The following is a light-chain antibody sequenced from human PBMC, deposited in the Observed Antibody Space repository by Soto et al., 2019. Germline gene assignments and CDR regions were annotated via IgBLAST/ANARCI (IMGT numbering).Light chain of an antibody. J-gene: IGKJ1*01. V-gene: IGKV3-20*01. Sequence: EIVLTQSPGTLSLSPGERATLSFSARQSVTSNYLAWYQQKPGQAPRLLIYGASSRATGIPVRFSGSGSGTDFTLTISRLEPEDFAVYYCQQYGSSGTFGQGTKVDI. CDR1: QSVTSNY. CDR2: GAS. CDR3: QQYGSSGT.